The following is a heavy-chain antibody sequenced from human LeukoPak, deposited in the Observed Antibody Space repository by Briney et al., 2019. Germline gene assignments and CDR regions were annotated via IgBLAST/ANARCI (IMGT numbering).Heavy chain of an antibody. CDR3: ARASRADSSSWFFDY. Sequence: GGSLGLSCAASGFTFSSYAMHWVRQAPGKGLEWVAVISYDGSNKYYADSVKGRFTISRDNSKNTLYLQMNSLRAEDTAVYYCARASRADSSSWFFDYWGQGTLVTVSS. V-gene: IGHV3-30-3*01. D-gene: IGHD6-13*01. J-gene: IGHJ4*02. CDR1: GFTFSSYA. CDR2: ISYDGSNK.